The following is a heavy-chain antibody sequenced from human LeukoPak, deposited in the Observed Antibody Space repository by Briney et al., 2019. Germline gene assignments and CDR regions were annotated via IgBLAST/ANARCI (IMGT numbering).Heavy chain of an antibody. V-gene: IGHV3-11*01. CDR1: GFTFSDYN. J-gene: IGHJ6*02. CDR2: ISSSGSTI. D-gene: IGHD2-15*01. CDR3: ARDLEGILSPGVTDV. Sequence: GGSLRLSCAASGFTFSDYNMSWIRQAPGKGLEWVSYISSSGSTIYYADSVKGRFTISRDNAKNSLYLQMNSLRAEDTAVYYCARDLEGILSPGVTDVWGQGTTVTVSS.